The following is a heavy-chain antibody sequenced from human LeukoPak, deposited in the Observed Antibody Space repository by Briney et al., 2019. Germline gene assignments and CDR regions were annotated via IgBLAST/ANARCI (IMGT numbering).Heavy chain of an antibody. V-gene: IGHV4-39*01. Sequence: KSSETLSLTCTVSGGSISSSNYYWGWIRQPPGKGLEWIGSIYYSGTTYYNPSLESRITISEVTSKNQFSITLRSVTAADTAVYYCARQISDYYYYYMDVWGKGTTVTVSS. CDR2: IYYSGTT. CDR1: GGSISSSNYY. J-gene: IGHJ6*03. D-gene: IGHD3-10*01. CDR3: ARQISDYYYYYMDV.